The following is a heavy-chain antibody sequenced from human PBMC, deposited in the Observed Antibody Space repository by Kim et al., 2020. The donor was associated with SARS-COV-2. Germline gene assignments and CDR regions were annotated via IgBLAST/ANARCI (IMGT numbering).Heavy chain of an antibody. CDR3: STKPLEHPVLVVLDV. D-gene: IGHD3-22*01. J-gene: IGHJ6*02. CDR1: GFTFSSYA. CDR2: ISGSGGST. Sequence: GGSLRLSCAASGFTFSSYAMCWVRQAPGKGLEWVSAISGSGGSTYYADSVKGRFTISRDNSKNTLYLQMKSLRAEDTAVYYCSTKPLEHPVLVVLDVWGQGTPVTVSS. V-gene: IGHV3-23*01.